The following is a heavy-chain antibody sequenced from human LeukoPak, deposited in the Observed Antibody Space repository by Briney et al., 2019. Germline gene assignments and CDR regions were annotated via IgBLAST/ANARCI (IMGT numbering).Heavy chain of an antibody. CDR1: GYSFTSDW. J-gene: IGHJ6*03. Sequence: GESLKISCKGSGYSFTSDWICWVRQMPGKGLEWMRSIYPGNSDTRYSPSFQGQVTISADKSMSTAYLQRSTLTAADTAMYYCARHRYFWSGYCVSSDYYYYMDVWGKGTPVTVSS. D-gene: IGHD3-3*01. CDR2: IYPGNSDT. V-gene: IGHV5-51*01. CDR3: ARHRYFWSGYCVSSDYYYYMDV.